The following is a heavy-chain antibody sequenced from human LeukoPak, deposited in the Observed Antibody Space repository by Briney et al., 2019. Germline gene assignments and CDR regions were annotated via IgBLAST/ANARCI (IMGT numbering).Heavy chain of an antibody. Sequence: GASVKVSCKASGYTCTSYDINWVRQATGQGLEWMGWMNPNSGNTGYAQKFQGRVTMTRNTSISTAYMELSSLRSEDTAVYYCARTRIAAANWFDPWGQGTLVTVSS. CDR3: ARTRIAAANWFDP. D-gene: IGHD6-13*01. J-gene: IGHJ5*02. CDR2: MNPNSGNT. V-gene: IGHV1-8*01. CDR1: GYTCTSYD.